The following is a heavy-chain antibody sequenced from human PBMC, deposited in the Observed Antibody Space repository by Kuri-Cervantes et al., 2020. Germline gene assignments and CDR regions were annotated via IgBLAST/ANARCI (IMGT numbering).Heavy chain of an antibody. J-gene: IGHJ5*02. CDR2: INPDGGAK. D-gene: IGHD2-15*01. Sequence: GESLKISCAASKFTFSSHWMNWVRQAPGKGLEWVANINPDGGAKSYVDSVKGRFTISRDNAKNSLYLQMNSLRAEDTGVYYCAAWSATATHHWGQGTLVTDSS. V-gene: IGHV3-7*01. CDR3: AAWSATATHH. CDR1: KFTFSSHW.